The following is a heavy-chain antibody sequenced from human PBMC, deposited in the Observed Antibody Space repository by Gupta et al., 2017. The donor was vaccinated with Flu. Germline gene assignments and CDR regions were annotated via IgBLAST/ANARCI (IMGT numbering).Heavy chain of an antibody. J-gene: IGHJ4*02. V-gene: IGHV3-15*01. Sequence: GKGREWVGRIKSKSEGETIDYAAPVKGRFTISKDASMGTLYLRMDSLKTEDTAVYYCTTPRYCTSTSCGSIDYWGQGTLVTVSS. D-gene: IGHD2-2*01. CDR3: TTPRYCTSTSCGSIDY. CDR2: IKSKSEGETI.